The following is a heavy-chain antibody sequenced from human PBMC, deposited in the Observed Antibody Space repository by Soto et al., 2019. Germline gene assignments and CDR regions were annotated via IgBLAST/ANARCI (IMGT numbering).Heavy chain of an antibody. CDR2: ISAYNGNT. CDR3: ARAGLDIVVVPADDWFDP. D-gene: IGHD2-2*01. J-gene: IGHJ5*02. CDR1: GYTFTSYG. V-gene: IGHV1-18*01. Sequence: QVELVQSGAEVKKPGASVKVSCKASGYTFTSYGISWVRQAPGQGLEWMGWISAYNGNTNYAQKLQGRVTMTTDTSTSTAYMELRSLRSDDTAVYYCARAGLDIVVVPADDWFDPWGQGTLVTVSS.